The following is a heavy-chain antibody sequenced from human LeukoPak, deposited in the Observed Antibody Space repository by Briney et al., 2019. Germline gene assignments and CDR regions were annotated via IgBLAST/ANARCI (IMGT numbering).Heavy chain of an antibody. CDR1: GFSFSNAW. J-gene: IGHJ4*02. CDR2: IKSKADGGTT. V-gene: IGHV3-15*01. D-gene: IGHD6-19*01. CDR3: TTELDYSSGWFDY. Sequence: SGGSLRLSCAASGFSFSNAWMTWVRQAPGKGLEWVGRIKSKADGGTTDYAAPVKGRFTISRDDSKNTLYLQMNSLKTEDTAVYYCTTELDYSSGWFDYWGQGTLVTVSS.